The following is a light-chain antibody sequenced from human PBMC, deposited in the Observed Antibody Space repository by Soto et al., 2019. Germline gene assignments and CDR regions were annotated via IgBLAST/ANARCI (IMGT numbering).Light chain of an antibody. V-gene: IGLV2-14*01. CDR2: EVN. J-gene: IGLJ1*01. CDR3: TSYGGGSTV. Sequence: QSALTQPASVSGSPGQSITISFSGTSSEVGGYNYVSWYQQHPGQAPELMIYEVNNRTSGVSNRFAGSKSGNTATLAISGPQAENEAAYFCTSYGGGSTVFGTGTKVTAL. CDR1: SSEVGGYNY.